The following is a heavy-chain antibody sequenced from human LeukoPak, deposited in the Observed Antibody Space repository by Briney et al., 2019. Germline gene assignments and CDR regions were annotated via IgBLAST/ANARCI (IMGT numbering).Heavy chain of an antibody. CDR2: IYESGST. Sequence: SETLSLTCTVSGGSISSYYWSWIRQPPGKGLEYIGYIYESGSTYYNPSLKSRVAISIDTSKNQFSLRLSSVTAADTALYYCARGDNSIASFDYWGLGTLFTVSS. CDR1: GGSISSYY. CDR3: ARGDNSIASFDY. D-gene: IGHD4-23*01. V-gene: IGHV4-59*01. J-gene: IGHJ4*02.